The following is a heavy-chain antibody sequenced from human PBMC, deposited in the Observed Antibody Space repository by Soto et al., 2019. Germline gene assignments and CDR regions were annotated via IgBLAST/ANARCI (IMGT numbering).Heavy chain of an antibody. CDR3: ARDKIKGAPDYLDS. CDR1: GFTFSANA. CDR2: IAYDGTIK. Sequence: QEQLVESGGDVVQPGRSLTLSCAASGFTFSANAMHWVRQAPGKGLEWVAVIAYDGTIKIYGDSVKGRFTISRDDSKSTLYLQMNSLRPEDTAVYYCARDKIKGAPDYLDSWGQGTLVTVSS. J-gene: IGHJ4*02. V-gene: IGHV3-30-3*01. D-gene: IGHD1-26*01.